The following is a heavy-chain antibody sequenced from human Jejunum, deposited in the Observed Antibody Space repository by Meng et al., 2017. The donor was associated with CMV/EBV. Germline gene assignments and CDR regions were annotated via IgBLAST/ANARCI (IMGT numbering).Heavy chain of an antibody. V-gene: IGHV3-66*02. CDR3: ARQTVVAGSYYGMDV. Sequence: GLTVSSNSLSWVRQAPGKGLEWVSIIYSGGTAYYADFVKGRFTISRDNSKNALSLQMGSLRAEDTAVYYCARQTVVAGSYYGMDVWGQGTTVTVSS. CDR1: GLTVSSNS. CDR2: IYSGGTA. D-gene: IGHD2-2*01. J-gene: IGHJ6*02.